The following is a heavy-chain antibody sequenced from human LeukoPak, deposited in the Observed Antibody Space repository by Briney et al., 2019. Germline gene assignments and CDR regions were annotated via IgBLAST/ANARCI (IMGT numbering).Heavy chain of an antibody. CDR1: GFTFSSYS. Sequence: PGGSLRLSCAASGFTFSSYSMNWVRQAPGKGLEWVSSISSSSSYIYYADSVKGRFTISRDNAKNSLYLQMNSLRAEDTAVYYCARGYVWGSYRYPLYFDYWGQGTLVTASS. CDR2: ISSSSSYI. CDR3: ARGYVWGSYRYPLYFDY. J-gene: IGHJ4*02. V-gene: IGHV3-21*01. D-gene: IGHD3-16*02.